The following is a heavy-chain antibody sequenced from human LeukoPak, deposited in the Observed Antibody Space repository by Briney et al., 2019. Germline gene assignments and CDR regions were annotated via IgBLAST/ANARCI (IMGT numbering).Heavy chain of an antibody. J-gene: IGHJ3*02. V-gene: IGHV4-59*01. CDR3: AREEGIAAAGTEAFDI. D-gene: IGHD6-13*01. CDR2: IYYSGST. Sequence: PSETLSLTCTVSGGSISSYYWSWIRQPPGKGLEWIGYIYYSGSTNYNPSLKSRVTISVDTSKNQFSLKLSSVTAADTAVYYCAREEGIAAAGTEAFDIWGQGTMVIVSS. CDR1: GGSISSYY.